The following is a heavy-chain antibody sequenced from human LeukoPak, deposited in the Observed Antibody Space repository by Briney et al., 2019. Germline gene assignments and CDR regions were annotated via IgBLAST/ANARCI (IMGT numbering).Heavy chain of an antibody. Sequence: SETLSLTCTVSGGSISSSSYYWGWIRQPPGKGLEWIGSIYYSGSTNYNPSLKSRVTISVDTSKNQFSLKLSSVTAADTAVYYCARPRNSSGYYYDAFDIWGQGTMVTVSS. V-gene: IGHV4-39*07. CDR1: GGSISSSSYY. J-gene: IGHJ3*02. D-gene: IGHD3-22*01. CDR3: ARPRNSSGYYYDAFDI. CDR2: IYYSGST.